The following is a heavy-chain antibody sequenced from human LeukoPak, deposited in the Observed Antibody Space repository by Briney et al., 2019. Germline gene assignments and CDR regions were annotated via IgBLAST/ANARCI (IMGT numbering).Heavy chain of an antibody. Sequence: ASVKVSCKASGYTFTSYGINWVRPAPGQGLEWMGWISAYNGNTNYAQKLQGRVTMTTDTSTSTAYMELRSLRSDDTAVYYCARDLRYYCSGGSCYSYQHAFDIWGQGTMVTVSS. CDR2: ISAYNGNT. CDR3: ARDLRYYCSGGSCYSYQHAFDI. D-gene: IGHD2-15*01. V-gene: IGHV1-18*01. J-gene: IGHJ3*02. CDR1: GYTFTSYG.